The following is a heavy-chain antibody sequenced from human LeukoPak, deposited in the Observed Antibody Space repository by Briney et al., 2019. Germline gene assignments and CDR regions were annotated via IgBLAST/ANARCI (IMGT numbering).Heavy chain of an antibody. D-gene: IGHD1-26*01. CDR2: IYYSGST. V-gene: IGHV4-59*01. J-gene: IGHJ2*01. CDR3: ARDPVGAGHWYFDL. CDR1: GGSISSYY. Sequence: SETLSLTCTVSGGSISSYYWSWIRQPPGKGLEWIGYIYYSGSTNYNPSLKSRVTISVDTSKNQFSLKLSSVTAADTAVYYCARDPVGAGHWYFDLWGRGTLVTVSS.